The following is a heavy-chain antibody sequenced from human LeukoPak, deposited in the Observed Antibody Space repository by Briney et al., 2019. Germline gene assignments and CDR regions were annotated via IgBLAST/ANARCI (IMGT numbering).Heavy chain of an antibody. CDR2: INHSGST. Sequence: SETLSLTCAVYGGSFSGYYWSWIRQPPGKGLEWIGEINHSGSTNYNPSLKSRVTISVDTSKNQFSLKLSSVTAADTAVYYCARYNGGGSGDYCYYGMDVWGQGTTVTVSS. V-gene: IGHV4-34*01. CDR3: ARYNGGGSGDYCYYGMDV. CDR1: GGSFSGYY. J-gene: IGHJ6*02. D-gene: IGHD2-15*01.